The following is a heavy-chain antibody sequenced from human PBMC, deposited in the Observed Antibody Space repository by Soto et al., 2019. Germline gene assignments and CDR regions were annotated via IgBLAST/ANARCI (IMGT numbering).Heavy chain of an antibody. CDR1: GGSISSGGYS. V-gene: IGHV4-31*03. J-gene: IGHJ4*02. CDR2: IYYRGRT. CDR3: ARSGGPGTLYFDY. Sequence: QVQLQESGPGLVKPSQTLSLTCTVSGGSISSGGYSWNWIRQHPGQGLEWIGYIYYRGRTYYKPSLKSRVTVSVDTSKNQFSLKLSSVTAADTAVYYCARSGGPGTLYFDYRGQGTLVTVSS. D-gene: IGHD3-10*01.